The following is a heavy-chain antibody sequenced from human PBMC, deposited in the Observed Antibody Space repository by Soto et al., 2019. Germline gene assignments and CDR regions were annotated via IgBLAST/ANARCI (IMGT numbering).Heavy chain of an antibody. Sequence: VASVKVSCKASGGTFSSYAISWVRQAPGQGLEWMGGIIHIFGTANYEQKFQGRVTITADESTSTAYTELSSLRSEDTAVYYCARGGVTGTTDWGQGTLVTVSS. D-gene: IGHD1-20*01. J-gene: IGHJ4*02. CDR2: IIHIFGTA. CDR3: ARGGVTGTTD. V-gene: IGHV1-69*13. CDR1: GGTFSSYA.